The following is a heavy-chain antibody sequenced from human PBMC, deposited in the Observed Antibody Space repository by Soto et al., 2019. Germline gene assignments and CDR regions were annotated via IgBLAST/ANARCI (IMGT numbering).Heavy chain of an antibody. V-gene: IGHV3-30*18. Sequence: QVQLVESGGGVVQPGRSLRLSCAASGFTFGVFGMHWVRQAPGKGLEWVAVISNDGSTDYFADSVKGRFAISRDNSKNTLWLQMDSLRPEDTAVYYCTKESNHHYSSSKWGFDSWSQGTLVTVSS. D-gene: IGHD1-26*01. CDR3: TKESNHHYSSSKWGFDS. CDR1: GFTFGVFG. J-gene: IGHJ4*02. CDR2: ISNDGSTD.